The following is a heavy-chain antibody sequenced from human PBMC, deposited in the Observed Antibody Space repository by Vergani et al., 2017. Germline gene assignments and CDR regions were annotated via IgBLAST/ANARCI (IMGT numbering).Heavy chain of an antibody. D-gene: IGHD3-3*01. J-gene: IGHJ4*02. Sequence: QVQLQESGPGLVKPSETLSLTCTVSGGSISSSSYYWGWIRQPPGKGLEWIGSIYYSGSTYYNPSLKSRVTISVDTSKNQFSLQLNSVTPEDTAVYYCARTITIFGVVDYWGQGTLVTVSS. CDR2: IYYSGST. CDR3: ARTITIFGVVDY. CDR1: GGSISSSSYY. V-gene: IGHV4-39*07.